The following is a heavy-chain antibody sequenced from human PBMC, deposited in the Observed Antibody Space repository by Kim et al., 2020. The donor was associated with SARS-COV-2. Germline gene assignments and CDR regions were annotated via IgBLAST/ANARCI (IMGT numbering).Heavy chain of an antibody. CDR2: IYYSGST. J-gene: IGHJ6*02. Sequence: SETLSLTCTVSGGSISSSSYYWGWIRQPPGKGLEWIGSIYYSGSTYYNPSLKSRVTISVDTSKNQFSLKLSSVTAADTAVYYCARSTGSGYYFYYYYGMDVWGQGTTVTVSS. CDR1: GGSISSSSYY. V-gene: IGHV4-39*07. CDR3: ARSTGSGYYFYYYYGMDV. D-gene: IGHD3-22*01.